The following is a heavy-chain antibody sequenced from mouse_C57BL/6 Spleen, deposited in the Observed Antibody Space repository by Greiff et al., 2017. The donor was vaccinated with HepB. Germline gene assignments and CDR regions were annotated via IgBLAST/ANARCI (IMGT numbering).Heavy chain of an antibody. CDR2: IYPGDGDT. CDR3: ARSREIDYFDY. CDR1: GYAFSSYW. V-gene: IGHV1-80*01. Sequence: VMLVESGAELVKPGASVKISCKASGYAFSSYWMNWVKQRPGKGLEWIGQIYPGDGDTNYNGKFKGKATLTADKSSSTAYMQLSSLTSEDSAVYFCARSREIDYFDYWGQGTTLTVSS. J-gene: IGHJ2*01.